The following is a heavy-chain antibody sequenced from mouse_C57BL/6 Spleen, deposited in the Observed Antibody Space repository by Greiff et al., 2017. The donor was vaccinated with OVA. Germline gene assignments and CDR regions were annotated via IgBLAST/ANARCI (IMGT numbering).Heavy chain of an antibody. CDR2: IYPSDSET. Sequence: QVHVKQPGAELVRPGSSVKLSCKASGYTFTSYWMDWVKQRPGQGLEWIGNIYPSDSETHYNQKFKDKATLTVDKSSSTAYMQLSSLTSEDSAVYYCAREGAYSNYFDYWGQGTTLTVSS. V-gene: IGHV1-61*01. J-gene: IGHJ2*01. D-gene: IGHD2-5*01. CDR1: GYTFTSYW. CDR3: AREGAYSNYFDY.